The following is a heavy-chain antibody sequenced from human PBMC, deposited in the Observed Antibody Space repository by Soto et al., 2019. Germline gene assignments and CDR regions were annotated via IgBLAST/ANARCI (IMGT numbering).Heavy chain of an antibody. CDR3: ARSLQGDCSSTSCSRIKSTPYNWFDP. Sequence: SVKVSCKASGGTFSSYAISWVRQAPGQGLEWMGGIIPIFGTANYAQKFQGRVTITADESTSTAYMELSSLRSDDTAVYYCARSLQGDCSSTSCSRIKSTPYNWFDPWGQRTLVTVSS. V-gene: IGHV1-69*13. CDR1: GGTFSSYA. CDR2: IIPIFGTA. D-gene: IGHD2-2*01. J-gene: IGHJ5*02.